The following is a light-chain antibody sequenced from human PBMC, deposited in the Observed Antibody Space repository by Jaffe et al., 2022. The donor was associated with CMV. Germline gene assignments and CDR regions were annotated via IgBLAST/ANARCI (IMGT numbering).Light chain of an antibody. CDR2: EAV. CDR3: QQYNSYST. Sequence: DIQVTQSPSALSASVGDRISITCRASQAINNYLAWYQQKPGEAPRLMIFEAVNLQNGVPPRFSGSASGTDFTLTITNLQPEDFATYYCQQYNSYSTFGLGT. V-gene: IGKV1-5*01. J-gene: IGKJ2*01. CDR1: QAINNY.